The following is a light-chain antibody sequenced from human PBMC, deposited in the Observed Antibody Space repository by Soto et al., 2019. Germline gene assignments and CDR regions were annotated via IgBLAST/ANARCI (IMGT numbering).Light chain of an antibody. V-gene: IGLV2-14*01. CDR1: SSDVGGYSY. CDR3: SSYTSSSTLV. CDR2: DVN. J-gene: IGLJ2*01. Sequence: QSVLTQTASVSGSPGQSITISCTGTSSDVGGYSYVSWYQQHPGRAPKVMIYDVNNRPSGVSNRFSGSKSGNTASLTISGLQAEDEADYYCSSYTSSSTLVFGGGTQLTVL.